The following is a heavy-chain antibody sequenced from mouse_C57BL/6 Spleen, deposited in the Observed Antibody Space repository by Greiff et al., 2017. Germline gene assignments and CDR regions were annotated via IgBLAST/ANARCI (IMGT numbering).Heavy chain of an antibody. CDR3: ARRDDFTYAMDY. CDR1: GYSFTGYY. Sequence: EVQLQQSGPELVKPGASVKISCKASGYSFTGYYMHWVKQSSEKSLEWIGEINPSTGGTSYNQKFKGKATLTVDKSSSTAYMQLKSLTSEDSAVYYCARRDDFTYAMDYWGQGTSVTVSS. CDR2: INPSTGGT. J-gene: IGHJ4*01. D-gene: IGHD2-4*01. V-gene: IGHV1-43*01.